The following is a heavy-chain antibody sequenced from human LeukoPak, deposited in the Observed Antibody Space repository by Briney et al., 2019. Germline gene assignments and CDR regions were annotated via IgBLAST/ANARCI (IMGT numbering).Heavy chain of an antibody. J-gene: IGHJ4*02. CDR2: INPNSGGT. D-gene: IGHD6-13*01. CDR3: ARPSPRYSSSWSWDY. V-gene: IGHV1-2*02. CDR1: GYTFTGYY. Sequence: ASVKVSCKTSGYTFTGYYMHWVRQAPGQGLEWMGWINPNSGGTNYAQKFQGRVTMTRDTSISTAYMELSRLRSDDTAVYYCARPSPRYSSSWSWDYWGQGTLVTVSS.